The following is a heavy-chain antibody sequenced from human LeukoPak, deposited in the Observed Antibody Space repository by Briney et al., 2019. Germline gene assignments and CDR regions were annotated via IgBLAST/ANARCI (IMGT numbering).Heavy chain of an antibody. CDR3: AGLGGGGGTGYYFDY. Sequence: GGSLRLSCAASGFTFSSYWMSWVRQTPGKGLEWVANINQDGSEKNYVDSVKGRFTISRDDTKNSVYLQMNSLRVEDTAVYYCAGLGGGGGTGYYFDYWGQGTLVTVSS. D-gene: IGHD2-8*02. V-gene: IGHV3-7*01. CDR1: GFTFSSYW. J-gene: IGHJ4*02. CDR2: INQDGSEK.